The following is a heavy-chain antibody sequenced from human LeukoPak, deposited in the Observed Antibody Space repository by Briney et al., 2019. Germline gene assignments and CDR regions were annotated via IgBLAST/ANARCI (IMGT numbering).Heavy chain of an antibody. J-gene: IGHJ6*03. CDR2: ISAYNGNT. Sequence: ASVKVSFKASGYTFTSYGISWVRQAPGQGLEWMGWISAYNGNTNYAQKLQGRVTMTTDTSTSTAYMELRSLRSDDTAVYYCARVRQQWPRYYYMDVWGKGTTVTVSS. D-gene: IGHD6-19*01. CDR3: ARVRQQWPRYYYMDV. V-gene: IGHV1-18*01. CDR1: GYTFTSYG.